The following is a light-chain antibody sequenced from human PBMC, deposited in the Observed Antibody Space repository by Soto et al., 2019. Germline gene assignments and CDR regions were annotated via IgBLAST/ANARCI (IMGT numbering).Light chain of an antibody. CDR2: EVS. Sequence: QSALTQPASVSGSPGQSSTISCTGTSSDVGCYNYVSWYQQHPGKAPKLMIYEVSNRPSGVSNHFSGSKSCKTASLTISGLQAEDEADYYCSSYTSSSTYVFCTGTK. CDR3: SSYTSSSTYV. CDR1: SSDVGCYNY. V-gene: IGLV2-14*01. J-gene: IGLJ1*01.